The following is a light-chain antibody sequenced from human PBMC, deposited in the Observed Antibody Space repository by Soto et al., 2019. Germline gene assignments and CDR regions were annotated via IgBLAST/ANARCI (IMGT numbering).Light chain of an antibody. Sequence: VLTQSPGTLSLSPGERATLSCGASQSVSSRYLAWYQQKPGQAPRLLIYGASSRATGIPDRFSGSGSGTAFTPTIRRPAPENLSLYYCDPYGGFRYTFCHGSKMDI. V-gene: IGKV3-20*01. J-gene: IGKJ2*01. CDR3: DPYGGFRYT. CDR1: QSVSSRY. CDR2: GAS.